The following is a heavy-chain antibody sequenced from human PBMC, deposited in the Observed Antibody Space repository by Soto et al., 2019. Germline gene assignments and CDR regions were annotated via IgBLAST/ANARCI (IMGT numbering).Heavy chain of an antibody. CDR1: GFTFDNYA. J-gene: IGHJ3*02. D-gene: IGHD2-15*01. CDR2: IRNEANSYTA. CDR3: TRVPTPVPAAIDI. V-gene: IGHV3-72*01. Sequence: GGSLRLSCTVSGFTFDNYAMSWVRQAPGKGLDWVGRIRNEANSYTAVYAASVTGRFTMSRDDSKNSLYLQMDSLKTEDTAVYYCTRVPTPVPAAIDIWGQGTMVTVS.